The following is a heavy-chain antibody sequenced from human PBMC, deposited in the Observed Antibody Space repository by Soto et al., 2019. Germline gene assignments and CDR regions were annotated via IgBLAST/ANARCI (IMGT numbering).Heavy chain of an antibody. J-gene: IGHJ6*02. CDR3: AMVDDYVTPSPQDV. V-gene: IGHV1-18*01. CDR2: INAYNGNT. Sequence: ASVKVSCKASGYSFTRYGIGWARQAPGQGLEWMGWINAYNGNTNYAQNLQGRLTLTTDTSTTTAYMELRSLRSNDTAIYYCAMVDDYVTPSPQDVWGQGTTVTVSS. CDR1: GYSFTRYG. D-gene: IGHD3-16*01.